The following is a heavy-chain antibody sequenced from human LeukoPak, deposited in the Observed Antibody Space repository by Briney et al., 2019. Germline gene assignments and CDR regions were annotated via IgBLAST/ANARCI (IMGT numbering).Heavy chain of an antibody. Sequence: PSETLSLTCTVSGASISSGTYSWSWIRQPPGESLEWIGYIYHTGSTYYNPSLKGRVTISVDRSKNQFSLNLNFVTAADTALYYCARGDGSGSGRWFDPWGQGTLITVSS. J-gene: IGHJ5*02. V-gene: IGHV4-30-2*01. CDR2: IYHTGST. D-gene: IGHD3-10*01. CDR3: ARGDGSGSGRWFDP. CDR1: GASISSGTYS.